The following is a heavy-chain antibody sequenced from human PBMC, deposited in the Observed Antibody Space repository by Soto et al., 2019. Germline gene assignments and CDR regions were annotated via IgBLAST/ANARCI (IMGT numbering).Heavy chain of an antibody. CDR1: GFTFSSYS. CDR3: ASYIAATSGCRWYSDC. D-gene: IGHD6-13*01. Sequence: EVQLVESGGGLVQPGGSLRLSCAASGFTFSSYSMNWVRQAPGKGLEWVSYISSSSSTIYYADSVKGRFTISRDNAKNSLYLQMNSMRDEDTAVYYCASYIAATSGCRWYSDCWGQGTLVTVSS. J-gene: IGHJ4*02. CDR2: ISSSSSTI. V-gene: IGHV3-48*02.